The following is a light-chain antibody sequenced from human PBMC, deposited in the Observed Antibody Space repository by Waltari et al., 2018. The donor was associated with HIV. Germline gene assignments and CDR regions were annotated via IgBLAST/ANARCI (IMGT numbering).Light chain of an antibody. J-gene: IGLJ3*02. V-gene: IGLV1-51*01. CDR2: DNN. CDR1: TSLIGNTF. Sequence: QSVLTQPPSVSAAPGQKDTISCSGSTSLIGNTFVSWYQQFPGTAPKRLIYDNNKRPSGIPDRFSGSRSGTSATLGITGLQTGDEAEYYCGTWDDSLSAWVFGGGTKVTVL. CDR3: GTWDDSLSAWV.